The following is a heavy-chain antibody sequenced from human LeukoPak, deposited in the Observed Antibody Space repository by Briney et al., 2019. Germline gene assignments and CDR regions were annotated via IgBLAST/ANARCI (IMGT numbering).Heavy chain of an antibody. V-gene: IGHV1-18*01. J-gene: IGHJ3*02. CDR3: ASSLGLITIFGVVINSMGPDAFDI. D-gene: IGHD3-3*01. CDR1: GYTFTSYG. Sequence: ASVKVSCKASGYTFTSYGISWVRQAPGQGLEWMGWISAYNGNTNYAQKFQGRVTMTEDTSTDTAYMELSSLRSEDTAVYYCASSLGLITIFGVVINSMGPDAFDIWGQGTMVTVSS. CDR2: ISAYNGNT.